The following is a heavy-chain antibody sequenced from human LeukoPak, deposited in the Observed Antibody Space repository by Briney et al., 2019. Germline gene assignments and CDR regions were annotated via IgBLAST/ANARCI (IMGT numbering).Heavy chain of an antibody. CDR2: IDPSDSYT. Sequence: TGESLKISCKGSGYSFTSYWISWVRQMPGKGLGWMGRIDPSDSYTNYSPSFQGHVTISADKSISTAYLQWSSLKASDTAMYYCARQMGYGSGSYYMVYWGQGTLVTVSS. J-gene: IGHJ4*02. CDR3: ARQMGYGSGSYYMVY. D-gene: IGHD3-10*01. V-gene: IGHV5-10-1*01. CDR1: GYSFTSYW.